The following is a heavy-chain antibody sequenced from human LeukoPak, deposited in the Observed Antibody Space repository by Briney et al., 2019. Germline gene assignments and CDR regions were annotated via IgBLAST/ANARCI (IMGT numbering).Heavy chain of an antibody. Sequence: SVKVSCTASGFTFTRSAMQWVRQARGQRLEWLGWIVVGSGDTNYAQKFQERVTITRDMSTSTVYMELSSLRSEDTAVYYCAADRDCSSRSCDPHKFDHWGQGTLVTVSS. CDR1: GFTFTRSA. V-gene: IGHV1-58*02. D-gene: IGHD2-2*01. CDR2: IVVGSGDT. J-gene: IGHJ4*02. CDR3: AADRDCSSRSCDPHKFDH.